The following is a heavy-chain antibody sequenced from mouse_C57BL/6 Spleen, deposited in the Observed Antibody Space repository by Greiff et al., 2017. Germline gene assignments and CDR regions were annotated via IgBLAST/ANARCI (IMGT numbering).Heavy chain of an antibody. CDR2: INPYNGGT. Sequence: VQLQQSGPVLVKPGASVKMSCKASGYTFTDYYMNWVKQSHGKSLEWIGVINPYNGGTSYNQKFKGKATLTVDKSSSTAYMELNSLTSEDSAVYYCAKEFDSSGYFDYWGQGTTLTVSS. D-gene: IGHD3-2*02. J-gene: IGHJ2*01. CDR3: AKEFDSSGYFDY. CDR1: GYTFTDYY. V-gene: IGHV1-19*01.